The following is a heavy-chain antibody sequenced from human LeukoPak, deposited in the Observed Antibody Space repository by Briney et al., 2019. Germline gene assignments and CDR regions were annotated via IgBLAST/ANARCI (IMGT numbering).Heavy chain of an antibody. Sequence: GGSLRLSCAASGFIFSGYGMHWVRQAPGKGLEWVTSTRHDESNKYYADSVKGRFTISRDNSKNTVYLQMNSLRVEDTAVYYCAKGKGSGSDLFYNYYYMDVWGKGTTVTVSS. V-gene: IGHV3-30*02. J-gene: IGHJ6*03. CDR1: GFIFSGYG. CDR2: TRHDESNK. CDR3: AKGKGSGSDLFYNYYYMDV. D-gene: IGHD1-26*01.